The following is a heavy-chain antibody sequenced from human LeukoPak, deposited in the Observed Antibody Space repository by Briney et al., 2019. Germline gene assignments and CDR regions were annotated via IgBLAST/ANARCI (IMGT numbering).Heavy chain of an antibody. CDR3: AAVGSGSYYY. CDR1: GYHFTIFD. V-gene: IGHV1-8*03. D-gene: IGHD1-26*01. Sequence: GASVKVSCKASGYHFTIFDINWVRQASGQGLEWLGWMNPNSGDTGYAQKFQDRVTLSKNTSLSTAYMELSSLRSDDTAVYYCAAVGSGSYYYWGQGTLVTVSS. J-gene: IGHJ4*02. CDR2: MNPNSGDT.